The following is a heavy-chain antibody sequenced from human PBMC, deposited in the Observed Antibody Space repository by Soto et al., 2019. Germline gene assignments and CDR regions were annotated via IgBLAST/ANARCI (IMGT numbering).Heavy chain of an antibody. V-gene: IGHV3-30-3*01. Sequence: QGQLVESGGGVVQPGRSLRLSCAASGVTFSNSAMHWVRQAPGKGMEWIAGISFDGSNPHYADSVEGRFTISRDNSKSTLYLQMNSLRTDETVLFFCVTAVAAGGYWGQGTLVTVSS. CDR1: GVTFSNSA. CDR2: ISFDGSNP. D-gene: IGHD6-19*01. J-gene: IGHJ4*02. CDR3: VTAVAAGGY.